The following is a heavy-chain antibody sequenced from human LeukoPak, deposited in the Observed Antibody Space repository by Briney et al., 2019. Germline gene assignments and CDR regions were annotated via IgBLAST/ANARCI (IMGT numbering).Heavy chain of an antibody. CDR1: GYTFTSYG. V-gene: IGHV1-18*01. D-gene: IGHD3-22*01. CDR3: ARDREDSVDYSDGDGNAFYFGPDV. J-gene: IGHJ6*02. CDR2: ISAYNGNT. Sequence: ASVKVSCKASGYTFTSYGISWVRQAPGQGLEWMGWISAYNGNTNYAQKLQGRVTMTTDTSTSTAYMELSRLKSDDTAVYFCARDREDSVDYSDGDGNAFYFGPDVWGQGTTVTVSS.